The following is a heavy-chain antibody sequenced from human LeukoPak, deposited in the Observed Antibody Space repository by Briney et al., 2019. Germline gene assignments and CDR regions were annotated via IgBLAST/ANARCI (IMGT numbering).Heavy chain of an antibody. CDR3: ARGAVPAHFDY. CDR1: GYTFTAYN. D-gene: IGHD3-3*02. J-gene: IGHJ4*02. V-gene: IGHV1-3*01. Sequence: ASVKVSCKASGYTFTAYNIHWVRQAPGQRLEWMGWIAPGNANTKYSQKFQGRVTLSRDTSASTAYMELSSLTSEDTGVFYCARGAVPAHFDYWGQGTLVTVSS. CDR2: IAPGNANT.